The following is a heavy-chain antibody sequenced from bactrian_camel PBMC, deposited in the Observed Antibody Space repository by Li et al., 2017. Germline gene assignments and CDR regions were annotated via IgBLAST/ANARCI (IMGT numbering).Heavy chain of an antibody. J-gene: IGHJ6*01. CDR2: IWIGGGST. CDR3: AAGAWDWSFAGRVDAADFGY. D-gene: IGHD1*01. Sequence: HVQLVESGGGSVQAGGSLRLSCAPSNRGYTYSRNCVGWFRQAPGNEREGVAAIWIGGGSTVYAKSGKGRFTVSQDNAKNTVYLQMNSLKPEDTAVYFCAAGAWDWSFAGRVDAADFGYWGQGTQVTVS. CDR1: GYTYSRNC. V-gene: IGHV3-3*01.